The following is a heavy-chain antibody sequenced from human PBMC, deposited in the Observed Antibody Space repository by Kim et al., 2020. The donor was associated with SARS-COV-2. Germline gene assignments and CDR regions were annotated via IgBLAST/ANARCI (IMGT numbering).Heavy chain of an antibody. D-gene: IGHD1-26*01. V-gene: IGHV3-30*04. CDR3: ARDSFLRNDIVVVPGY. CDR2: ISYDGGKK. J-gene: IGHJ4*02. CDR1: GFTFSDYA. Sequence: GGSLRLSCATSGFTFSDYAMHWVRQAPGKGLEWVTLISYDGGKKYSADSVKGRFSISRDNSKNTLFLQMNSLKSEDTAVYYCARDSFLRNDIVVVPGYWGQGTLVTVSS.